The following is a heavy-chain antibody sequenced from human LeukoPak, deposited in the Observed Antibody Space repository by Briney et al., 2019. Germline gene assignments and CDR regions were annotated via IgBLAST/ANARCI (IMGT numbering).Heavy chain of an antibody. CDR1: GFTFSSYG. D-gene: IGHD5-12*01. CDR3: ARGGYDWFSYYYYYMDV. Sequence: GGSLRLSCAASGFTFSSYGMHWVRQAPGKGLEWVAVISYDGSNKYYADSVKGRFTISRDNSKNTLYLQMNSLRAEDTAVYYCARGGYDWFSYYYYYMDVWGKGTTVTVSS. J-gene: IGHJ6*03. CDR2: ISYDGSNK. V-gene: IGHV3-30*03.